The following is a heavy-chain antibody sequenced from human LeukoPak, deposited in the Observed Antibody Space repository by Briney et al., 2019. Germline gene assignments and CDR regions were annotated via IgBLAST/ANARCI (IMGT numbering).Heavy chain of an antibody. CDR2: IYFSGST. D-gene: IGHD4-17*01. V-gene: IGHV4-59*08. Sequence: SETLSLTCIVSGGSISNYYWSWIRQPPGRGLEWIGHIYFSGSTNYNPSLKSRVTISVDTSKNQFSLKLSSVTAADTAVYYCAREDLTTVTTGLDYWGQGTLVTVSS. CDR1: GGSISNYY. J-gene: IGHJ4*02. CDR3: AREDLTTVTTGLDY.